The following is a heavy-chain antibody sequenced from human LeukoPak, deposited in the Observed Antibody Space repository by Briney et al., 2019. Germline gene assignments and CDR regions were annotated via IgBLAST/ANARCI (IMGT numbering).Heavy chain of an antibody. D-gene: IGHD3-22*01. V-gene: IGHV1-2*02. CDR2: INPNSGGT. J-gene: IGHJ3*02. Sequence: ASVRVSCKASGYTFTGYYMHWVRQAPGQGLEWMGWINPNSGGTNYAQKFQGRVTMTRDTSINTVYMELSRLRSDDTAVYYCASAGNAMIEVIVDGFDIWGQGTMVTVFS. CDR1: GYTFTGYY. CDR3: ASAGNAMIEVIVDGFDI.